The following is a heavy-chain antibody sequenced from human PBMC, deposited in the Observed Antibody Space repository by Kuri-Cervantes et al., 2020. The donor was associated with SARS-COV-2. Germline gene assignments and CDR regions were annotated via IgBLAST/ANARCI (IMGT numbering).Heavy chain of an antibody. Sequence: GSLRLSCTVSGGSISSSSYYWGWIRQPPGKGLEWIGSIYYSGSTYYNPSLKSRVTISVDTSKNQFSLKLSSVTAADTAVHYCASCDSSSWYYFDYWGQGTLVTVSS. CDR1: GGSISSSSYY. D-gene: IGHD6-13*01. CDR3: ASCDSSSWYYFDY. J-gene: IGHJ4*02. CDR2: IYYSGST. V-gene: IGHV4-39*01.